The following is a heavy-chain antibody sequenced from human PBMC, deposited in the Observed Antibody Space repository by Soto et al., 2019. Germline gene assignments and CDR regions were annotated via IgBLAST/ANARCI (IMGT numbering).Heavy chain of an antibody. CDR1: GGTFSSYA. V-gene: IGHV1-69*01. J-gene: IGHJ4*02. Sequence: QVQLVQSGAEVKKPGSSVKVSCKASGGTFSSYAISWVRQDPGQGLEWMGGIIPIFGTANYAQKFQGRVTITADESTSTAYMELSSLRSEDTAVYYCARDPKGGDYDIYYFDYWGQGTLVTVSS. CDR3: ARDPKGGDYDIYYFDY. CDR2: IIPIFGTA. D-gene: IGHD4-17*01.